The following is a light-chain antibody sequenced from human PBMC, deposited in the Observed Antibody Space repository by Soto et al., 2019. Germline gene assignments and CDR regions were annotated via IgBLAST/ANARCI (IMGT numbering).Light chain of an antibody. CDR2: AAS. CDR3: QQHSHWPPWT. Sequence: EVVLTQSPATLSLSPGERATLSCRASQNVRTFLDWYQQKPGQAPRLLIYAASNRATGIPDRFSGSGSGTDFTLSISSLEPGDFAVYYCQQHSHWPPWTFGQGTRVEIQ. CDR1: QNVRTF. V-gene: IGKV3-11*01. J-gene: IGKJ1*01.